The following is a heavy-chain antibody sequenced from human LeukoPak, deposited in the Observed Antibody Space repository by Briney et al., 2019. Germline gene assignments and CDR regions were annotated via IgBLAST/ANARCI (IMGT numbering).Heavy chain of an antibody. D-gene: IGHD3-10*01. Sequence: ASVKVSCKASGGTFSSYAISWVRQAPGQGPEWMGGIIPIFGTANYAQKFQGRVTITADESTSTAYMELSSLRSEDTAVYYCARGGVIIPYALGPWGQGTLVTVSS. CDR1: GGTFSSYA. J-gene: IGHJ5*02. CDR2: IIPIFGTA. CDR3: ARGGVIIPYALGP. V-gene: IGHV1-69*13.